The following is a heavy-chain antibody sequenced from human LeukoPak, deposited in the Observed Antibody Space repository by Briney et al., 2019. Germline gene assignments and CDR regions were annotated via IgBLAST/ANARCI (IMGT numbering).Heavy chain of an antibody. CDR1: GFTVSNNY. J-gene: IGHJ4*02. CDR3: AKWAVLLWFGESSSGYYFDY. Sequence: GGSLRLSCAASGFTVSNNYMNWVRQAPGKGLEWVSLIYSGGSTYYADSVKGRFTISRENSKNTLYLQMNSLRAEDTAVYYCAKWAVLLWFGESSSGYYFDYWGQGALVTVSS. CDR2: IYSGGST. D-gene: IGHD3-10*01. V-gene: IGHV3-53*05.